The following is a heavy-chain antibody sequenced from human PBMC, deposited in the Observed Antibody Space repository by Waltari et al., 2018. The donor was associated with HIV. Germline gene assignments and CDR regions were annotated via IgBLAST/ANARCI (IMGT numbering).Heavy chain of an antibody. J-gene: IGHJ6*02. CDR1: GFTFGDYG. CDR3: SRPSGPLHSYGMDV. CDR2: ITSEAYGGTT. D-gene: IGHD1-26*01. Sequence: EVHLMESGGGLVKPGRSLRLSCSGSGFTFGDYGLSWVRQAPGRGVGWVGCITSEAYGGTTEYAESVTVRFTISREDSKSTAYMQMNRLESEDTGVYFCSRPSGPLHSYGMDVWGQGTTVIVSS. V-gene: IGHV3-49*04.